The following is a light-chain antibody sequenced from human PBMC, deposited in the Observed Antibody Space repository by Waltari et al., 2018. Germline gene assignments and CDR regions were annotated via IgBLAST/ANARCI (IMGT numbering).Light chain of an antibody. CDR1: SSNIGSNT. CDR3: AAWDDSLNAHYV. V-gene: IGLV1-44*01. CDR2: SNS. J-gene: IGLJ1*01. Sequence: QSVLTQPPSASGTPGQRVTISCSGSSSNIGSNTVNWYQQLPGTAPKLLIYSNSQRPAGVPDRVSGSQSGTSASLAISGLQSEDEADYYCAAWDDSLNAHYVFGTGTKVTVL.